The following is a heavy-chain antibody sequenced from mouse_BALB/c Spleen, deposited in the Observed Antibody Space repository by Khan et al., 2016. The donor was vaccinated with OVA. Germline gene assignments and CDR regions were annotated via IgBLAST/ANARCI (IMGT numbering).Heavy chain of an antibody. V-gene: IGHV9-3-1*01. CDR3: ARPPYFSYTLDY. CDR2: INTYTGEP. Sequence: QIQLVQSGPELKKPGETVKISCKASGYTLTNYGMNWVKQSPGKALKWMGWINTYTGEPTYADDFKGRFAFSLETSASTAYLQINNLKNEDTATXFCARPPYFSYTLDYWGQGTSVTVSS. D-gene: IGHD2-10*01. J-gene: IGHJ4*01. CDR1: GYTLTNYG.